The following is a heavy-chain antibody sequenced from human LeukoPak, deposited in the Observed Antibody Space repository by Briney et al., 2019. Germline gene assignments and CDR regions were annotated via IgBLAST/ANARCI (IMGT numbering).Heavy chain of an antibody. Sequence: ASVKVSCKASGYTFTSYYMHWVRQAPGQGLEWMGIVNPSTGSTNYAQKFQGRVTMTRDTSTNTVYMDLSSLRSEDTAIYYCARNLDSSMVPYYFDYWGQGTLVTVSS. CDR1: GYTFTSYY. CDR2: VNPSTGST. V-gene: IGHV1-46*01. J-gene: IGHJ4*02. D-gene: IGHD5-18*01. CDR3: ARNLDSSMVPYYFDY.